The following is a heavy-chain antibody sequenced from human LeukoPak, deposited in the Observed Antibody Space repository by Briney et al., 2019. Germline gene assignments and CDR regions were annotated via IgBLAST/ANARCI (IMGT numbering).Heavy chain of an antibody. J-gene: IGHJ4*02. CDR3: ARFDGSGSLLGNSPDY. V-gene: IGHV3-7*01. D-gene: IGHD3-10*01. CDR2: IKQDGSEK. Sequence: GGSLRLSCAASGFTFSSYWMSWVRQAPGKGLEWVANIKQDGSEKYYVDSVKGRFTISRDNAKNSLYLQMNSLRAEDTAVYYCARFDGSGSLLGNSPDYWGQGTLVTVSS. CDR1: GFTFSSYW.